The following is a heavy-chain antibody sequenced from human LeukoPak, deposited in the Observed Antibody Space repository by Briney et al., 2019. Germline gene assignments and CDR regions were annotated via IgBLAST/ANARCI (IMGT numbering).Heavy chain of an antibody. CDR2: ISGSGGST. CDR3: AKCGYSYGPRYYFDY. V-gene: IGHV3-23*01. J-gene: IGHJ4*02. CDR1: GFTFSSYA. D-gene: IGHD5-18*01. Sequence: GGSLRLSCSASGFTFSSYAMSWVRQAPGKGLEWVSAISGSGGSTYYADSVKGRFTISRDNSKNTLYLQMNSLRAEDTAVYYCAKCGYSYGPRYYFDYWGQGTLVTVSS.